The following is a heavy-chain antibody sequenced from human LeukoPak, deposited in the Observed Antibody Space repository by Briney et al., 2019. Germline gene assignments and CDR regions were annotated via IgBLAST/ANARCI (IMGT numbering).Heavy chain of an antibody. CDR3: ARRPMTNDAFDI. J-gene: IGHJ3*02. CDR2: IKQDGTEK. D-gene: IGHD3-22*01. CDR1: GFSFTTYW. Sequence: GESLRLSCAASGFSFTTYWMGWVRQAPGRGLEWVANIKQDGTEKYYVDSVKGRFTISRDNAKNSLYLQMNSLRAEDTALYYCARRPMTNDAFDIWGQGTMVTVSS. V-gene: IGHV3-7*03.